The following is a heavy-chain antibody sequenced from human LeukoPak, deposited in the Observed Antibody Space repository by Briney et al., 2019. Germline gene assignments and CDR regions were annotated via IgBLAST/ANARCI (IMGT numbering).Heavy chain of an antibody. CDR3: AKDTPQHSKRFDH. V-gene: IGHV1-18*01. J-gene: IGHJ4*02. D-gene: IGHD1-1*01. CDR2: INTYNGNT. Sequence: ASVKVSCKASGYSFNTFGISWVRQAPGQGLDWVGWINTYNGNTKYGEKFQGRVKMTPDTSTSTVYMELTSLRSDDTAVYFCAKDTPQHSKRFDHWGQGTQVTVSS. CDR1: GYSFNTFG.